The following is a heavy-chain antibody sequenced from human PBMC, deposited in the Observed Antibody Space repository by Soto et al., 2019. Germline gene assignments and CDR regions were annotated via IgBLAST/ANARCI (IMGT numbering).Heavy chain of an antibody. CDR1: GFTFSSYA. J-gene: IGHJ4*02. V-gene: IGHV3-30-3*01. D-gene: IGHD3-22*01. CDR3: ARGLYYYDSSGYRDYYFDY. CDR2: ISYDGSNK. Sequence: GGSLRLSCAASGFTFSSYAMHWVRQAPGKGLEWVAVISYDGSNKYYADSVKGRFTISRDNSKNTLYLQMNSLRAEDTAVYYCARGLYYYDSSGYRDYYFDYWGQGTLVTVSS.